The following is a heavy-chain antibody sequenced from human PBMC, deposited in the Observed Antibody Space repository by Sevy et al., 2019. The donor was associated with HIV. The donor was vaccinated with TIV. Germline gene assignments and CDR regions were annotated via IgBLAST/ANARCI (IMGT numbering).Heavy chain of an antibody. CDR1: GFTFSKYS. CDR3: AREGCTKPHDY. J-gene: IGHJ4*02. D-gene: IGHD2-8*01. Sequence: GRSLRLSCAASGFTFSKYSMSWVRQPQGKGLEWVSTLSFGCGEINYADSVKGRFTISRDNSKSSVYLQMNNLRPEDTAVYYCAREGCTKPHDYWGQGTLVTVSS. CDR2: LSFGCGEI. V-gene: IGHV3-23*01.